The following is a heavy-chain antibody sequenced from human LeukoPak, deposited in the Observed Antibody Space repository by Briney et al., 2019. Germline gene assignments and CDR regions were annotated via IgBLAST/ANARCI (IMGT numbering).Heavy chain of an antibody. J-gene: IGHJ3*02. Sequence: PSETLSLTCTVSGGPISSGSYYWSWIRQPAGKGLEWIGRIYTSGSTNYNPSLKSRVTISVDTSKNQFSLKLSSVTAADTAVHYCARSVGPIAAAGTPGAFDIWGQGTMVTVSS. CDR1: GGPISSGSYY. D-gene: IGHD6-13*01. CDR2: IYTSGST. CDR3: ARSVGPIAAAGTPGAFDI. V-gene: IGHV4-61*02.